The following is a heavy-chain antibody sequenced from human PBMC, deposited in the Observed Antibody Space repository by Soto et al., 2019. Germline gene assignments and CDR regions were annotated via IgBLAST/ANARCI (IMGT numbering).Heavy chain of an antibody. Sequence: ASVKVSCKASGYTFTSYGISWVRQAPGQGLEWMGWISAYNGNTNYAQKLQGRVTMTTDTSTSTAYMELRSLRSDDTAVYYCARDGYCTNGVCYGGHYYYGMDVWGQGTMVTVSS. CDR2: ISAYNGNT. J-gene: IGHJ6*02. D-gene: IGHD2-8*01. CDR1: GYTFTSYG. V-gene: IGHV1-18*01. CDR3: ARDGYCTNGVCYGGHYYYGMDV.